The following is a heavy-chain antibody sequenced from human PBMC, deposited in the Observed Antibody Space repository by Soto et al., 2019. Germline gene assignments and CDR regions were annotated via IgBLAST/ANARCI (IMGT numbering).Heavy chain of an antibody. CDR2: IFYSGST. D-gene: IGHD3-10*01. CDR3: ARVHWFGDRAMWFDP. V-gene: IGHV4-31*03. J-gene: IGHJ5*02. Sequence: QVQLQESGPGLVKPSQTLSLACTVSGGSIINGGFFWGWIRQSPGKSLEWIAYIFYSGSTYYNPSLKRRVTXXVDTSKNQFSLNLMSVTAADTAVYYCARVHWFGDRAMWFDPWGPGTLVTVSS. CDR1: GGSIINGGFF.